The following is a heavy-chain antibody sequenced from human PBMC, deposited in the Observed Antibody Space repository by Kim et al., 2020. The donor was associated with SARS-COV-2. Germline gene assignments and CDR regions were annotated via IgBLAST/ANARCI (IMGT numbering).Heavy chain of an antibody. Sequence: GGSLRLSCAASGFTFSSYAMHWVRQAPGKGLEWVAVISYDGSNKYYADSVKGRFTISRDNSKNTLYLQMNSLRAEDTAVYYCARDLIVLEWFSLHYWGQG. CDR2: ISYDGSNK. J-gene: IGHJ4*02. CDR3: ARDLIVLEWFSLHY. D-gene: IGHD3-3*01. CDR1: GFTFSSYA. V-gene: IGHV3-30-3*01.